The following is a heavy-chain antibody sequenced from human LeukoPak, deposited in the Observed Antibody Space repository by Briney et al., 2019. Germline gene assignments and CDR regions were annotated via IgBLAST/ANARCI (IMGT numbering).Heavy chain of an antibody. CDR3: ARARLDYGDTFDY. CDR2: IKKDGSEK. CDR1: GFTFSSYW. D-gene: IGHD4-17*01. Sequence: GGSLRLSCAASGFTFSSYWMSWVRQAPGKGLEWVANIKKDGSEKYYVDSVKGRFTISRDNAKNSLYLQMNSLRAEDTAVYYCARARLDYGDTFDYWGQGTLVTVSS. J-gene: IGHJ4*02. V-gene: IGHV3-7*01.